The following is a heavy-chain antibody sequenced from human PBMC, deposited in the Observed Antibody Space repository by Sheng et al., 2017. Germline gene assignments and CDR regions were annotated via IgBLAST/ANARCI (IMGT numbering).Heavy chain of an antibody. Sequence: EVQLVESGGGLVQPGGSLRLSCAASGFTFSSYEMNWVRQAPGKGLEWVSYISSSGSTIYYADSVKGRFTISRDNAKNSLYLQMNSLRAEDTAVYYCAREESGPDGPYGMDVWGQGTTVTVSS. D-gene: IGHD2-8*01. CDR1: GFTFSSYE. V-gene: IGHV3-48*03. CDR3: AREESGPDGPYGMDV. CDR2: ISSSGSTI. J-gene: IGHJ6*02.